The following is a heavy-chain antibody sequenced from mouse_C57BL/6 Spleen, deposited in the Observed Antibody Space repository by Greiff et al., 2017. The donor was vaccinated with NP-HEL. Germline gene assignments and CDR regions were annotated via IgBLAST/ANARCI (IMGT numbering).Heavy chain of an antibody. CDR1: GYTFTSYW. D-gene: IGHD2-4*01. CDR2: IDPSDSYT. J-gene: IGHJ2*01. V-gene: IGHV1-59*01. Sequence: QVQLQQPGAELVRPGTSVKLSCKASGYTFTSYWMHWVKQRPGQGLEWIGVIDPSDSYTNYNQKFKGKATLTVDTSSSTAYMQLSSLTSEDSAVYYCARCDYSYYFDYWGQGTTLTVSS. CDR3: ARCDYSYYFDY.